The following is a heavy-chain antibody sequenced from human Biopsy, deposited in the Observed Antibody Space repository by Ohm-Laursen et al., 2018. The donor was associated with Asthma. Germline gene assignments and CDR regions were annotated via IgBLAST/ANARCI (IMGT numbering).Heavy chain of an antibody. D-gene: IGHD4-17*01. Sequence: SQTLSLTCTVGGAYIGSRDHHWSWIRQSPGTGLEWIGFVFYSGTTHYSRSLERRLYISIDAARNEFSMRLRSLTAADTAVYFCARVASYGDLYFGIDVWGPGTTVSVS. V-gene: IGHV4-30-4*01. CDR1: GAYIGSRDHH. CDR2: VFYSGTT. CDR3: ARVASYGDLYFGIDV. J-gene: IGHJ6*02.